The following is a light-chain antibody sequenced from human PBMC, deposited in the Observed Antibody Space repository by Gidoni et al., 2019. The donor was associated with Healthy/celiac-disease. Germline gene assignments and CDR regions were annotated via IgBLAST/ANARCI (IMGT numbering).Light chain of an antibody. J-gene: IGKJ2*01. CDR1: QSVSSSY. V-gene: IGKV3-20*01. Sequence: VLTQSPATLPLSPGESATPSCRASQSVSSSYLAWYQQKPGQAPRLLIYGASSRATGIPDRFSGSGSGTDFTLTISRLEPEDFAVYYCQQYGSSPPYTFGQGTKLEIK. CDR2: GAS. CDR3: QQYGSSPPYT.